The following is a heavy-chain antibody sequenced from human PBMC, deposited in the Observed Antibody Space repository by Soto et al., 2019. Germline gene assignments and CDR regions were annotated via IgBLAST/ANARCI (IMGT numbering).Heavy chain of an antibody. CDR1: GFPFSRHG. CDR2: ISHAGNYR. V-gene: IGHV3-30*18. J-gene: IGHJ6*02. D-gene: IGHD2-21*01. CDR3: AKALRAYSPIIVASSFYGMDI. Sequence: QGQLVESGGGLVQPGRSLRLSCAASGFPFSRHGMHWVRQAPGKALEWVAVISHAGNYRYYAESVEGRFTMSRDNSLNTVDLQTDSLRTDDTGVYYCAKALRAYSPIIVASSFYGMDIWGPGTTVTVSS.